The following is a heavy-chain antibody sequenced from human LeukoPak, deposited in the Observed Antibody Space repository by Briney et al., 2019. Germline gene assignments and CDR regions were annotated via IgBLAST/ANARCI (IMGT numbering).Heavy chain of an antibody. CDR3: ARLARDAYNYDACDI. V-gene: IGHV4-59*08. CDR2: IYYRGNT. D-gene: IGHD5-24*01. J-gene: IGHJ3*02. CDR1: GGSITSDY. Sequence: SETLSLTYTVSGGSITSDYWSWIRQPPGKGLEWIGYIYYRGNTNYNPSLQSRVSISVDTSKNQFSLKLTSVTAADTAVYYCARLARDAYNYDACDIWGQGTMVTVSS.